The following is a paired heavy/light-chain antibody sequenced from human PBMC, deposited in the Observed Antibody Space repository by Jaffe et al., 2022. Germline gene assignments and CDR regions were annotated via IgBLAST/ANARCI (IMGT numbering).Heavy chain of an antibody. CDR1: EFTVSSNY. CDR2: IYSGGST. J-gene: IGHJ3*02. Sequence: EAHLVESGGGLVQPGGSLRLSCAASEFTVSSNYMGWVRQAPGKGLEWVSVIYSGGSTYYADSVEGRFTISSDSSQNTFYLQMNSLRVEDTAVYYCARDSAVIQPYDAFDMWGQGAMVTVSS. CDR3: ARDSAVIQPYDAFDM. V-gene: IGHV3-53*04. D-gene: IGHD2-2*01.
Light chain of an antibody. CDR1: SSNIGSGF. J-gene: IGLJ3*02. CDR3: QSFDRKLSGWL. CDR2: GDV. Sequence: QSVLTQPPSVSGAPGQRVTISCTGSSSNIGSGFVQWYQQFPGTAPQLLIYGDVHRPSGVPDRFSGSKSGTSASLAITGLQAEDEAYYYCQSFDRKLSGWLFGGGTRLTVL. V-gene: IGLV1-40*01.